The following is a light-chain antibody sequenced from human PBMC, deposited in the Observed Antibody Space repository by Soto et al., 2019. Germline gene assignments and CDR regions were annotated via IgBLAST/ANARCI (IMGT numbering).Light chain of an antibody. CDR2: AAS. Sequence: MTQSPATLSASVEDRVIITCRASQSISNHLNWYQQKPGKAPKLLIFAASSLQSGVPSRFSGSRSGPDFTLTISSLQPEDFATYYCQQSYSSPPTFGQGTRW. J-gene: IGKJ1*01. V-gene: IGKV1-39*01. CDR3: QQSYSSPPT. CDR1: QSISNH.